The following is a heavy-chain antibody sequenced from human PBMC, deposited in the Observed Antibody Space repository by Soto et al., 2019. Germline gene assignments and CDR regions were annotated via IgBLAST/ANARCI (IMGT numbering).Heavy chain of an antibody. CDR3: ARDLDPARSPFDY. Sequence: PGGSLRLSCAASGFTFSSYWMSWVRQAPGKGLEWVANIKQDGSEKYYVDSVKGRFTISRDNAKNSLYLQMNSLRAEDTAVYYCARDLDPARSPFDYWGQGTLVTVSS. J-gene: IGHJ4*02. CDR2: IKQDGSEK. CDR1: GFTFSSYW. V-gene: IGHV3-7*01. D-gene: IGHD1-26*01.